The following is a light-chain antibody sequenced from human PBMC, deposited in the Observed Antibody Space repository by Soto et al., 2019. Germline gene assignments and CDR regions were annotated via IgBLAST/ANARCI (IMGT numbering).Light chain of an antibody. CDR2: EGS. V-gene: IGLV2-23*01. Sequence: QSALTQPASVSGSPGQSITISYTGTSSDVGSYKFVSWYQQHPGKAPKLMIYEGSKRPSGVSNRFSGSKSGNTASLTISGLQAEDEADYYCCSYAGSSTWVFGTGTKLTVL. CDR3: CSYAGSSTWV. J-gene: IGLJ1*01. CDR1: SSDVGSYKF.